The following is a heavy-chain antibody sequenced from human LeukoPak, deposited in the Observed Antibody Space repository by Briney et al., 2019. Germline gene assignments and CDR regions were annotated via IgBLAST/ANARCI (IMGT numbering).Heavy chain of an antibody. CDR3: ARAGIAAAAMD. CDR1: GYTFTSWY. Sequence: GASVKVSCKASGYTFTSWYMHWVRQAPGQGPEWMGIINPSDGSTSSAQKFQGRITMTRDTSTSTVYMELSSLRSEDTAVYYCARAGIAAAAMDWGQGTLVTVSS. CDR2: INPSDGST. V-gene: IGHV1-46*01. J-gene: IGHJ4*02. D-gene: IGHD6-13*01.